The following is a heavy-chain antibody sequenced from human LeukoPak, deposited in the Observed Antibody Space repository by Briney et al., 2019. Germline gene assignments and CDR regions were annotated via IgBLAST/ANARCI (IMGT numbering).Heavy chain of an antibody. CDR2: MRYDGST. V-gene: IGHV4-59*11. D-gene: IGHD6-25*01. CDR1: GGSISTHY. J-gene: IGHJ5*02. Sequence: PSEILSLTCIVWGGSISTHYWNWLRQPPGEGLEWIGYMRYDGSTNYNPSLKSRVIISMDTSKNQLSLKLTSVTAADTAVYYCARGGEYSSEYNWFDPWGQGTLVTVSS. CDR3: ARGGEYSSEYNWFDP.